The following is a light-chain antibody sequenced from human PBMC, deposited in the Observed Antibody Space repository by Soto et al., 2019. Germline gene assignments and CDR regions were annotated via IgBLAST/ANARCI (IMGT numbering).Light chain of an antibody. J-gene: IGLJ2*01. CDR3: AVWDDSLNGRV. Sequence: QSVLTQPPSASGTPGQRVTISCSGGISSIGANTVNWYQQLPGTAPKLLIYGHNQRPSGVPDRFSGSKSGTSASLAISGLQSEDEAIYYCAVWDDSLNGRVFGGGTKLTVL. CDR2: GHN. V-gene: IGLV1-44*01. CDR1: ISSIGANT.